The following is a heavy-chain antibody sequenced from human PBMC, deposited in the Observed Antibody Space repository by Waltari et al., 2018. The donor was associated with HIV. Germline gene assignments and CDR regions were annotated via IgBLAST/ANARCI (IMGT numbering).Heavy chain of an antibody. J-gene: IGHJ4*02. CDR3: ARALTNFGGF. Sequence: EVQLVESGGGLVKPGGSLRLSCAGSGFPFSSFIMNWGRQAPGKGLEWVASISSGSSFIDYADSVKGRFTISRDNAKNSLYLQMKSLRVEDTALHYCARALTNFGGFWGQGTLVTVSS. D-gene: IGHD4-17*01. CDR1: GFPFSSFI. CDR2: ISSGSSFI. V-gene: IGHV3-21*01.